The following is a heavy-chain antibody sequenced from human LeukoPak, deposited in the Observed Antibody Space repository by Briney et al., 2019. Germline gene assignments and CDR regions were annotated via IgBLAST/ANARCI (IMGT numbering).Heavy chain of an antibody. CDR2: INSDGSST. V-gene: IGHV3-74*01. CDR1: GFTFSNYA. J-gene: IGHJ4*02. Sequence: GGSLRLSCAASGFTFSNYAMSWVRQAPGKGLVWVSRINSDGSSTSYADSVKGRFTISRDNAKNSLYLQMNSLRAEDTAVYYCARRAPVVTLYYFDYWGQGTLVTVSS. D-gene: IGHD3-22*01. CDR3: ARRAPVVTLYYFDY.